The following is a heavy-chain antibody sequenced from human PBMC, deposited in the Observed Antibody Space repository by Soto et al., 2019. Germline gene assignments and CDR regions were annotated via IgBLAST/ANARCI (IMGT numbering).Heavy chain of an antibody. CDR3: ARDEYDSSGYYYVDY. Sequence: GGSLRLSCAASGFTFSSYSMNWVRQAPGKGLEWVSYISSSSSTIYYADSVKGRFTISRDNAKKTLYLQMNSLRAEDTAVYFCARDEYDSSGYYYVDYWGQGPLVPVS. V-gene: IGHV3-48*01. CDR1: GFTFSSYS. CDR2: ISSSSSTI. J-gene: IGHJ4*02. D-gene: IGHD3-22*01.